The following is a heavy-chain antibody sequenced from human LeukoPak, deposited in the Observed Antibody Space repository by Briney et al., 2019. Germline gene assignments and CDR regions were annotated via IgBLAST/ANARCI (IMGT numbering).Heavy chain of an antibody. CDR1: GFTFSSYS. CDR2: ISSSSSYI. CDR3: ARDRSLGYYGMDV. J-gene: IGHJ6*02. V-gene: IGHV3-21*01. Sequence: GGSLRLPCAASGFTFSSYSMNWVRQAPGKGLEWVSSISSSSSYIYYADSVKGRFTISRDNAKNSLYLQMNSLRAEDTAVYYCARDRSLGYYGMDVWGQGTTVTSP. D-gene: IGHD6-6*01.